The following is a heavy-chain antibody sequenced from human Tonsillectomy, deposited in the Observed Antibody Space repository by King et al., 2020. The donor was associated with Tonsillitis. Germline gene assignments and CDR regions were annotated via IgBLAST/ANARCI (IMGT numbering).Heavy chain of an antibody. CDR3: ARYIEPTGQYYSYYMDV. V-gene: IGHV3-7*03. D-gene: IGHD5-12*01. CDR1: GFTFSSYC. J-gene: IGHJ6*03. CDR2: IKQDGIEK. Sequence: VQLVESGGGLVQPGGSLRLSCEASGFTFSSYCMSWVRQAPGKGLEWVANIKQDGIEKYAVGSFPGRVTSSRDNAKNSLHLQMHSLRAEDTAIYYCARYIEPTGQYYSYYMDVWGKGTTVTVSS.